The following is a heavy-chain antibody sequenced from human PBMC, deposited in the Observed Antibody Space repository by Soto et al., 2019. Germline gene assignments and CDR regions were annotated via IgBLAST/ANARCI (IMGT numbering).Heavy chain of an antibody. D-gene: IGHD3-3*01. CDR3: ARDGIGIAIFGVVQNWFDP. CDR1: GYTFTSYA. V-gene: IGHV1-3*01. J-gene: IGHJ5*02. Sequence: GASVKVSCKASGYTFTSYAMHWVRQAPGQRLEWMGWINAGNGNTKYSQNLQGRVTITRDTSASTAYMELSSLRSEGTAVYYCARDGIGIAIFGVVQNWFDPWGQGTVVAV. CDR2: INAGNGNT.